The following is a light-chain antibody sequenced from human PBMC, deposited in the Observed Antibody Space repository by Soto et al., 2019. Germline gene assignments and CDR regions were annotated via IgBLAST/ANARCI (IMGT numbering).Light chain of an antibody. J-gene: IGLJ3*02. Sequence: QSALTQPASVSGSPGQSITISCTGTSSDVGGYNYVSWYQQHPGKAPKLMIYEVSNRPSGVSNRFSGSKSGNTASLTISGLQAEDEADYYRSSYTSGSTVVFGGGTQLTVL. V-gene: IGLV2-14*01. CDR2: EVS. CDR3: SSYTSGSTVV. CDR1: SSDVGGYNY.